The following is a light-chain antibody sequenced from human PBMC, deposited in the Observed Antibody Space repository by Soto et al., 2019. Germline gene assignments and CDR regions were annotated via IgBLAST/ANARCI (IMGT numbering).Light chain of an antibody. CDR3: QSYDSSRSPLYV. CDR2: DVN. Sequence: QSALSQPRSVSGSLGQSVTISCTGTTSDVGGYNYVSWYQHHPGKAPKLIIYDVNNRPSGVPDRFSGSKSGNTASLTISGLRPEDEADYYCQSYDSSRSPLYVFGTGTKVTVL. V-gene: IGLV2-11*01. CDR1: TSDVGGYNY. J-gene: IGLJ1*01.